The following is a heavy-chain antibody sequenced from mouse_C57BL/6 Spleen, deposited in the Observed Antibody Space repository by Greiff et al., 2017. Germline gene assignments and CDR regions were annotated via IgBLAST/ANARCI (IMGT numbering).Heavy chain of an antibody. CDR3: ARGGCIMDY. V-gene: IGHV5-4*03. J-gene: IGHJ4*01. Sequence: EVKLMESGGGLVKPGGSLKLSCAASGFTFSSYAMSWVRQTPEKRLEWVATISDGGSYTYYPDNVKGRFTISRDNAKNNLYLQMSHLQSEDTAMYYCARGGCIMDYWGQGTSVTVSS. CDR1: GFTFSSYA. CDR2: ISDGGSYT.